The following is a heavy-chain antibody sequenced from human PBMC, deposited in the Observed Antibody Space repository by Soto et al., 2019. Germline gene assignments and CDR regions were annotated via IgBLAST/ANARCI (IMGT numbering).Heavy chain of an antibody. J-gene: IGHJ4*02. CDR1: GFTFSSYS. V-gene: IGHV3-30*03. Sequence: GGSLRPSCVASGFTFSSYSFHWVRQAPGKGLEWVAAISYDGIKKYYRDSVKGRFTISRDTSKNTLYLQMDSLRGEDTAVFYCARSIAVAGLDYWGQGTLVTVSS. D-gene: IGHD6-19*01. CDR3: ARSIAVAGLDY. CDR2: ISYDGIKK.